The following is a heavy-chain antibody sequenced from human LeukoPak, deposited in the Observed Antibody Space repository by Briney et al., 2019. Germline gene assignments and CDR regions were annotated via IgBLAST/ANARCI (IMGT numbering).Heavy chain of an antibody. D-gene: IGHD2-2*02. CDR3: ARDNTLIDAFDI. V-gene: IGHV4-31*03. CDR1: GGSISSGGYY. J-gene: IGHJ3*02. Sequence: SQTLSLTCTVSGGSISSGGYYWSWIRQHPGKGLEWIGYIYYSGSTYYNPSLKSRVTISVDTSKNQFSLKLSSVTAADTAVYYCARDNTLIDAFDIWGQGTMVTVSS. CDR2: IYYSGST.